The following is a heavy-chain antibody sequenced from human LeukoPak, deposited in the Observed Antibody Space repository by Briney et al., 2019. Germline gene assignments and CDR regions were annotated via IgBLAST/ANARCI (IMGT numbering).Heavy chain of an antibody. CDR3: AKAAREDYSVTTFLDY. CDR1: GFTFTSFA. CDR2: ISGRSDIADST. J-gene: IGHJ4*02. V-gene: IGHV3-23*01. D-gene: IGHD4-17*01. Sequence: GGSLRLSCAASGFTFTSFAVTWVRQAPGKGLEWVSAISGRSDIADSTYYADSVRGRFTLSRDTSKNTVHLQMSSLRVDDTAVYYCAKAAREDYSVTTFLDYWGQGTLVTVSS.